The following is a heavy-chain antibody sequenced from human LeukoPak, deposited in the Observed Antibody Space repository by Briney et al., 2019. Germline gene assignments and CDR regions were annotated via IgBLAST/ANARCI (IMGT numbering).Heavy chain of an antibody. J-gene: IGHJ5*02. D-gene: IGHD3-22*01. CDR3: AREGPQDDSRFDP. V-gene: IGHV4-59*01. CDR2: IYYSGST. CDR1: GGSISSYY. Sequence: PSETLSLTCTVSGGSISSYYWSWIRQPPGKGLEWIGYIYYSGSTNYNPSLKSRVTISVDTSKNQFSLKLSSVTAADTAVYYCAREGPQDDSRFDPWGQGTLVTVSS.